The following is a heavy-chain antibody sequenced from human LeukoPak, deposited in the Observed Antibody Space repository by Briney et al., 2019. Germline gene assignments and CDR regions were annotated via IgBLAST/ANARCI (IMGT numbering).Heavy chain of an antibody. CDR2: ISISSGSI. J-gene: IGHJ3*01. D-gene: IGHD6-19*01. V-gene: IGHV3-48*02. CDR1: GFTFTSYT. CDR3: ARGGYSSGWSRSAFDV. Sequence: GGSLRPSCAASGFTFTSYTMNWVRQAPGKGLEWVSYISISSGSIYYADSVKGRFTISRDNAKNSLYLQMNSLRDEDTAMYYCARGGYSSGWSRSAFDVWGQGTMVTVSS.